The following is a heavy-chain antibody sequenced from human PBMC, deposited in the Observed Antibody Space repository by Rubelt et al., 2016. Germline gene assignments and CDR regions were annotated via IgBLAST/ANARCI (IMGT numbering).Heavy chain of an antibody. Sequence: VQLVESGGGLVQPGRSLRLSCAASGFTFSSYGMHWVRQAPGKGLEWVAVISYDGSNKYYGDSVKGRFTISRDNSKNTLYLQMNSLRAEDTAVYYCAKLAVGATTVDYWGQGTLVTVSS. CDR2: ISYDGSNK. V-gene: IGHV3-30*18. J-gene: IGHJ4*02. CDR3: AKLAVGATTVDY. CDR1: GFTFSSYG. D-gene: IGHD1-26*01.